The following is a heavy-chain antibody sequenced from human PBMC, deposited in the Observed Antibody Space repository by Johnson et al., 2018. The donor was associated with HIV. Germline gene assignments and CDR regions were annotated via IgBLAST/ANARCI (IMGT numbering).Heavy chain of an antibody. CDR2: IWYDGSNI. D-gene: IGHD6-13*01. CDR1: GFTFSDYY. Sequence: QEQLVESGGGLVKPGGSLRLSCAASGFTFSDYYMGWIRQTPGKGLEWVAVIWYDGSNIYYADSVKGRFTISRDNSKNTVYLQMNSLRAEDTAVYYCARDALQQLVPRGAFNLWGQGTMVTVSS. CDR3: ARDALQQLVPRGAFNL. J-gene: IGHJ3*01. V-gene: IGHV3-33*08.